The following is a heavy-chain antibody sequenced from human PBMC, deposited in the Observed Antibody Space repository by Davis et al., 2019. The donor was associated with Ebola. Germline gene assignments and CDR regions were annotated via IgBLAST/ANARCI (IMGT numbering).Heavy chain of an antibody. CDR3: GRVCGNGCSGIDY. J-gene: IGHJ4*02. CDR1: GGSISRSNW. V-gene: IGHV4-4*02. CDR2: IDHSGST. Sequence: MPSETLSLTCAVSGGSISRSNWWSWVRQPPGKGLEWIGEIDHSGSTNYNPSLKSRVTISVDKSKNQFSLKLNSVTAADTAVYYCGRVCGNGCSGIDYWGQGTLVTVPS. D-gene: IGHD2-21*02.